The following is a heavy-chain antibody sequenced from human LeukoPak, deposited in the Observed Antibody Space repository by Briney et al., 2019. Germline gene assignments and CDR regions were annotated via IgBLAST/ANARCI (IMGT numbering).Heavy chain of an antibody. CDR1: GFTFSSYW. J-gene: IGHJ5*02. CDR3: AREDYDFWSGYHRGFDP. V-gene: IGHV3-74*01. CDR2: INSDGSST. Sequence: PGGSLRLSCAASGFTFSSYWMHWVRQAPGKGLVWVSRINSDGSSTSYADSVKGRFTISRDNAKNTLYLQMNSLRAEDTAVYYCAREDYDFWSGYHRGFDPWGQGTLVTVSS. D-gene: IGHD3-3*01.